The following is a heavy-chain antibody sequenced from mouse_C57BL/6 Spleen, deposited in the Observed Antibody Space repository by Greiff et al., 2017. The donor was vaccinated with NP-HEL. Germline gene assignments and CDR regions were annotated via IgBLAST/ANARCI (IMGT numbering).Heavy chain of an antibody. CDR1: GYTFTSYW. J-gene: IGHJ1*03. CDR3: ARGTTVVATTEYFDV. V-gene: IGHV1-52*01. D-gene: IGHD1-1*01. CDR2: IDPSDSET. Sequence: QVQLQQPGAELVRPGSSVKLSCKASGYTFTSYWMHLVKQRPIQGLEWIGNIDPSDSETHYNQKFKDKATLTVDKSSSTAYMQLSSLTSEDSAVYYCARGTTVVATTEYFDVWGTGTTVTVSS.